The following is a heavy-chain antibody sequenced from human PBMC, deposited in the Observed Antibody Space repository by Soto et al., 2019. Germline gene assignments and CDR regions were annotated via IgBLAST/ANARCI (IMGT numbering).Heavy chain of an antibody. D-gene: IGHD4-17*01. Sequence: EVQLVESGGGLVQPGGSLRLSCVVSGFTFSSYWMHWVRQAPGEGLVWVSRINHEGSATNYADSVKGRFTISRDIAKNTLHLQMNSLRAEDTGVYYCARGGYGAQGDYYGMDVWGQGTTVTVSS. J-gene: IGHJ6*02. CDR1: GFTFSSYW. CDR2: INHEGSAT. CDR3: ARGGYGAQGDYYGMDV. V-gene: IGHV3-74*01.